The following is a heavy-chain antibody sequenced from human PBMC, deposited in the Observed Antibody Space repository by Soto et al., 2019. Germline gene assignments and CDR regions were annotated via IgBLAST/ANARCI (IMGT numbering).Heavy chain of an antibody. CDR2: ITSSDVTM. J-gene: IGHJ4*02. D-gene: IGHD2-2*01. V-gene: IGHV3-48*01. CDR1: GFTFSTHS. Sequence: EVQLVESGGGLVQPGGSLGLSCAASGFTFSTHSMNWVRQAPGKGLEWISYITSSDVTMYADSVKGRFTISRDNAKNSLYLQMNSLRGEDTAVYFCVGEVGFQLIYWGQGTLVTVSS. CDR3: VGEVGFQLIY.